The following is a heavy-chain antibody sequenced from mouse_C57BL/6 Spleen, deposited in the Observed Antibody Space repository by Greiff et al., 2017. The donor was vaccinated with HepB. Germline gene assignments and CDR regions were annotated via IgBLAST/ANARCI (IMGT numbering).Heavy chain of an antibody. CDR2: ISDGGSYT. V-gene: IGHV5-4*01. Sequence: EVMLVESGGGLVKPGGSLKLSCAASGFTFSSYAMSWVRQTPEKRLEWVATISDGGSYTYYPDNVKGRFTISRDNAKNNLYLQMSHLKSEDTAMYYCARDCYDLYFDYWGQGTTLTVSS. J-gene: IGHJ2*01. D-gene: IGHD2-12*01. CDR3: ARDCYDLYFDY. CDR1: GFTFSSYA.